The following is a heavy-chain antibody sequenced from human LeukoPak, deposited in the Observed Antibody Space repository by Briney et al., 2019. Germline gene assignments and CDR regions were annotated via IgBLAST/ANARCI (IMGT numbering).Heavy chain of an antibody. J-gene: IGHJ4*02. CDR2: IWYDGSKK. D-gene: IGHD5/OR15-5a*01. CDR3: ARLQGVSTFDY. Sequence: GGSLRLPCAASGFIFSSNGLQWVRQAPARGLVGVGLIWYDGSKKYYADSVKGRFTISRDNSENTLYLQLNSLRAEGTAIYYCARLQGVSTFDYWGQGTLVTVSS. CDR1: GFIFSSNG. V-gene: IGHV3-33*01.